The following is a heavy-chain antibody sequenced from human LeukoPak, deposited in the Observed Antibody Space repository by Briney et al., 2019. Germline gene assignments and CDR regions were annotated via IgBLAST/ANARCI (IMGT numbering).Heavy chain of an antibody. CDR1: GYTFTSYY. CDR2: INPSGCST. D-gene: IGHD5-12*01. CDR3: ARVIVAPPRAYEYYYCYGMDV. J-gene: IGHJ6*02. Sequence: ASVNVSCKASGYTFTSYYMHWVRQAPGQGLEWMGIINPSGCSTSYAQKFQGRVTRTRDTSTSTAHMELSSLSSEDTAVYYCARVIVAPPRAYEYYYCYGMDVWGQGTTVTVSS. V-gene: IGHV1-46*01.